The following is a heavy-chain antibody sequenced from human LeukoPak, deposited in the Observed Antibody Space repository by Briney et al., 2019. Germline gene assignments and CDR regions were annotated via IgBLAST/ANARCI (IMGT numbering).Heavy chain of an antibody. J-gene: IGHJ3*02. Sequence: GASVKVSCKASGYTFTGYYMHWVRQAPGQGLEWMGWINPNSGGTNYAQKFQGRVTMTRDTSISTAYMELSRLRSDDTAVYYCERGGQDIVVEDAFDIWGQGTMVTVSS. CDR1: GYTFTGYY. CDR2: INPNSGGT. V-gene: IGHV1-2*02. D-gene: IGHD2-15*01. CDR3: ERGGQDIVVEDAFDI.